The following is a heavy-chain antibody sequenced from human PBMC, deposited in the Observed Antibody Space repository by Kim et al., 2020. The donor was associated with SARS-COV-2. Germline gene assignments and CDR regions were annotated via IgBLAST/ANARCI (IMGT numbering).Heavy chain of an antibody. V-gene: IGHV1-8*01. CDR2: MNPNSGNT. CDR3: AREGSRWLVPYYYYYGMDV. CDR1: GYTFTSYD. J-gene: IGHJ6*02. D-gene: IGHD6-19*01. Sequence: ASVKVSCKASGYTFTSYDINWVRQATGQGLEWMGWMNPNSGNTGYAQKFQGRVTMTRNTSISTAYMELSSLRSEDTAVYYCAREGSRWLVPYYYYYGMDVWGQGTTVTVSS.